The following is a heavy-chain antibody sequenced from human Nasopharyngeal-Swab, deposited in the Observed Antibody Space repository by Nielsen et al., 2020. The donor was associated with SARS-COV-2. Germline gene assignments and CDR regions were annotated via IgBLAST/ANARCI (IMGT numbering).Heavy chain of an antibody. Sequence: ASVKVSCKASGYTFTSYDINWVRQATGQGLEWMGWMNPNSGNTGYAQKFQGRVTMTRNTSISTAYMELSSLRSEDTAVYYCARVDDIVVVVAATLHQYFQYWGQGTLVTVSS. J-gene: IGHJ1*01. V-gene: IGHV1-8*01. CDR3: ARVDDIVVVVAATLHQYFQY. CDR2: MNPNSGNT. D-gene: IGHD2-15*01. CDR1: GYTFTSYD.